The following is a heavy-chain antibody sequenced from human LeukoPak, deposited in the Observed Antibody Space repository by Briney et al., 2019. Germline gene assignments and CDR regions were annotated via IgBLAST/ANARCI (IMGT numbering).Heavy chain of an antibody. CDR3: ASLRITMVRGVISYYYGMDV. V-gene: IGHV4-39*07. J-gene: IGHJ6*02. Sequence: SETLFLTCTVSGGSISSSSYYWGWIRQPPGKGLEWIGSIYYSGSTYYNPSLKSRVTISVDTSKNQFSLKLSSVTAADTAVYYCASLRITMVRGVISYYYGMDVWGQGTTVTVSS. D-gene: IGHD3-10*01. CDR1: GGSISSSSYY. CDR2: IYYSGST.